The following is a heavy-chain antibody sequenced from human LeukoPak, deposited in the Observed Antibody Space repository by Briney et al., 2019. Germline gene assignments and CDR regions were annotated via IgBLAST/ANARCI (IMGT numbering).Heavy chain of an antibody. D-gene: IGHD3-10*01. CDR3: ARAITRITRGGFDP. Sequence: ASVKVSCKASGYTFTSYGINWVRQATGQGLEWMGWMNPNSGNTGYAQKFQGRVTMTRNTSISTAYMELSSLRSEDTAVYYCARAITRITRGGFDPWGQGTLVTVSS. V-gene: IGHV1-8*01. CDR1: GYTFTSYG. CDR2: MNPNSGNT. J-gene: IGHJ5*02.